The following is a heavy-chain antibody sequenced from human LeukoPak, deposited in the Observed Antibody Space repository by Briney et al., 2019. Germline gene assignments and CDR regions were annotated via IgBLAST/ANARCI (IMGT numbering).Heavy chain of an antibody. J-gene: IGHJ4*02. CDR3: ARADYGDYVEY. Sequence: GGSLRLSCAASGFTFSSYAMSWVRQAPGKGLEWVSSISVSGGSTYYADSVKGRFTISRDNSKNRLYLQMNSLRAEDTAVYYCARADYGDYVEYWGQGTLVTVSS. CDR2: ISVSGGST. V-gene: IGHV3-23*01. D-gene: IGHD4-17*01. CDR1: GFTFSSYA.